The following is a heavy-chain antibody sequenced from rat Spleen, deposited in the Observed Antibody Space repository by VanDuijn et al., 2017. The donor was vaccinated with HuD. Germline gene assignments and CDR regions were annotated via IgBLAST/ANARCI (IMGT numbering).Heavy chain of an antibody. Sequence: EVQLVESGGGLVQPGRSMKLSCAAAGYTFSDYGMVWVLQAPTKGLEWVASISYDGSSTYYRDSVKGRFTISRDNAKSTLYLQMDSLRSEDTATYYCARSVFDYWGQGVVVTVSS. CDR3: ARSVFDY. CDR1: GYTFSDYG. V-gene: IGHV5-29*01. J-gene: IGHJ2*01. CDR2: ISYDGSST.